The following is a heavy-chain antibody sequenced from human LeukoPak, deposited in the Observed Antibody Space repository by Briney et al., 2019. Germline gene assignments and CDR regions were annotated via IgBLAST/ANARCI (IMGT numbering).Heavy chain of an antibody. CDR1: GGSISSYY. CDR3: ARDPDYGDYVDY. J-gene: IGHJ4*02. Sequence: SETLSLTCTVSGGSISSYYWSWIRQPPGKGLEWIGYIYYSGSTNYNPSLKSRVTISVDTSKNQFSLKLSSVTAADTAVYYCARDPDYGDYVDYWGQGTLVTVSS. CDR2: IYYSGST. D-gene: IGHD4-17*01. V-gene: IGHV4-59*12.